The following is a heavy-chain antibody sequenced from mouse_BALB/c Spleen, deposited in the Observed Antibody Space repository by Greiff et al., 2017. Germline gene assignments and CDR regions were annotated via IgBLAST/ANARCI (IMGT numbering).Heavy chain of an antibody. Sequence: EVQLQQSGAELVKPGASVKLSCTASGFNIKDTYMHWVKQRPEQGLEWIGWIDPENGNTIYDPKFQGKASITADTSSNTAYLQLSSLTSEDTAVYYCARGGSFDYWGQGTTLTVSS. CDR1: GFNIKDTY. CDR2: IDPENGNT. J-gene: IGHJ2*01. D-gene: IGHD1-1*02. V-gene: IGHV14-3*02. CDR3: ARGGSFDY.